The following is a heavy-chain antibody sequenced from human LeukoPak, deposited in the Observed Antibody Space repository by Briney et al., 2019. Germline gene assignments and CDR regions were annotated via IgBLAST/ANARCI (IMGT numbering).Heavy chain of an antibody. Sequence: ASVKVSCKASGGTFSSYAISWVRQAPGQGLEWMGRIIPIFGTANYAQKFQGRVTITTDESTSTAYMELSSLRSEDTAAYYCARGMVRGVRHNCFDPWGQGTLVTVSS. CDR3: ARGMVRGVRHNCFDP. J-gene: IGHJ5*02. CDR2: IIPIFGTA. V-gene: IGHV1-69*05. CDR1: GGTFSSYA. D-gene: IGHD3-10*01.